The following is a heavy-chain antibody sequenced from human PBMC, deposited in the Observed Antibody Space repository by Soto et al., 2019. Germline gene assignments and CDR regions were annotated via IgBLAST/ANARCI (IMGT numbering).Heavy chain of an antibody. CDR2: INPNSGGT. CDR3: ARGDRSSTSCYRGSPFDP. J-gene: IGHJ5*02. CDR1: AYSFTGYY. D-gene: IGHD2-2*01. V-gene: IGHV1-2*04. Sequence: GXAVKGPCQAAAYSFTGYYMHWVRQAPGQGLEWMGWINPNSGGTNYAQKFQGWVTMTRDTSISTAYMELSRLRSDDTAVYYCARGDRSSTSCYRGSPFDPWGQGTLFNV.